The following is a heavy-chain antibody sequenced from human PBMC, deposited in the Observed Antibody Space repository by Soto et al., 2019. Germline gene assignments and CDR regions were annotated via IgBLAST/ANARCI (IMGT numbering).Heavy chain of an antibody. V-gene: IGHV4-59*12. CDR2: IYDSGST. Sequence: SETLSLTCTVSGGSISSSYWSWIRQPPGKGLEWIGYIYDSGSTYYNSSLKSRVTMSVDTSKNQFSLNLSSVTAADTAVYYCASADFDYWGQGTLVTVSS. CDR1: GGSISSSY. J-gene: IGHJ4*02. CDR3: ASADFDY.